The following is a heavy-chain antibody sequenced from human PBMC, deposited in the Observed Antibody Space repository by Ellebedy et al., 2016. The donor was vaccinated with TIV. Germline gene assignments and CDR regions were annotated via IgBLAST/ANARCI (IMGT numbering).Heavy chain of an antibody. CDR2: IGSTITTI. CDR1: GFTFSSYS. J-gene: IGHJ3*02. Sequence: PGGSPRLSCAASGFTFSSYSMNWVRQAPGEGLEWVSYIGSTITTIYYADSVKGRFTISRDNAKNSLYLQMNSLRAEDTAVYYCARGGGSRLSHSFDIWGQGTMVTVSS. D-gene: IGHD3-10*01. V-gene: IGHV3-48*04. CDR3: ARGGGSRLSHSFDI.